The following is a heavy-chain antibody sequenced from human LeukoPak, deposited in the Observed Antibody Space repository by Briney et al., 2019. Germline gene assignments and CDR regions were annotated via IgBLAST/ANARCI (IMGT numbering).Heavy chain of an antibody. J-gene: IGHJ3*02. Sequence: ASVKVSCKASGYTFTGYYMHWVRQAPGQGLEWMGWINPNSGGTNYAQKFQGRVTMTRDTSISTAYMELSRLRSDDTAMYYCARDSLSSYYDSSGPDAFDIWGQGTMVTVSS. CDR2: INPNSGGT. V-gene: IGHV1-2*02. CDR3: ARDSLSSYYDSSGPDAFDI. D-gene: IGHD3-22*01. CDR1: GYTFTGYY.